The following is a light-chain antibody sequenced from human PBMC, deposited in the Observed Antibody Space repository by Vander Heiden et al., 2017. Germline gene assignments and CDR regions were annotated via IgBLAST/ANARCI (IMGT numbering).Light chain of an antibody. J-gene: IGKJ1*01. CDR1: QSICNK. Sequence: PSALSASVGDRVTITCRASQSICNKLNWYEHKLGKAPKLLIYAASTIQRTISPSYSSADVGTSVPLTNNNPLRERRASVHQDQGDLTPMWNFGQGTKVEIK. CDR3: DQGDLTPMWN. V-gene: IGKV1-39*01. CDR2: AAS.